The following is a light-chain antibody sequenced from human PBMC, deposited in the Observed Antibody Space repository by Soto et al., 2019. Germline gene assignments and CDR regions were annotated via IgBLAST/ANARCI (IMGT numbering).Light chain of an antibody. CDR3: TAWDDSLSGYV. CDR1: SSNIGSNY. Sequence: QSVLAQPPSTSGTPGQRVTISCSVSSSNIGSNYVSWYQQLPGTAPKLLIYSNNQRPSGVPERFSGSKSGTSASLVIRGLRSEDEAEYYCTAWDDSLSGYVFGTGTKVTVL. V-gene: IGLV1-47*02. CDR2: SNN. J-gene: IGLJ1*01.